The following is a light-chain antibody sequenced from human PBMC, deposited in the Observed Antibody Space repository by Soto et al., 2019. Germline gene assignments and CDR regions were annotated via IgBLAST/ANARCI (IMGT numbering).Light chain of an antibody. CDR1: SGDVGLYDF. Sequence: QSALTQPASVSGSPGQSITISCTGASGDVGLYDFVSWYQHHPGKAPKLLIFEVSYRPSGVSSRFSGSKSGNTASLTISGLQAEDEADYYSNSYTRFSTYVFGTGSKLTVL. V-gene: IGLV2-14*01. J-gene: IGLJ1*01. CDR2: EVS. CDR3: NSYTRFSTYV.